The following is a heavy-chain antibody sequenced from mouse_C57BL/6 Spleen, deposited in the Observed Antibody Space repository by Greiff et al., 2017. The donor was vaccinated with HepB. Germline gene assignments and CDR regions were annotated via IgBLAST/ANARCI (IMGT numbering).Heavy chain of an antibody. CDR1: GYTFTDHT. CDR2: IYPRDGST. J-gene: IGHJ2*01. Sequence: VQLQQSDAELVKPGASVKISCKVSGYTFTDHTIHWMKQRPEQGLEWIGYIYPRDGSTKYNEKFKGKATLTADKSSSTAYMQLNSLTSEDSAVYFCARPGIYDGSSYGFDYWGQGTTLTVSS. V-gene: IGHV1-78*01. D-gene: IGHD1-1*01. CDR3: ARPGIYDGSSYGFDY.